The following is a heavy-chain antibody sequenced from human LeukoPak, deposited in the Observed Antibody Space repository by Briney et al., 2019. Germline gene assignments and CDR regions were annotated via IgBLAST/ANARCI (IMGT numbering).Heavy chain of an antibody. CDR3: ARRSTYYAMDV. CDR1: GFTFSSYG. Sequence: PGGSLRLSCAASGFTFSSYGMHWVRQAPGKGLEWVAVIWFDGTNKYYADSVKGRFTISRDNSENTLHLQMNRLTPEDTALYYCARRSTYYAMDVWGRGTTVTVS. D-gene: IGHD2/OR15-2a*01. J-gene: IGHJ6*02. CDR2: IWFDGTNK. V-gene: IGHV3-33*01.